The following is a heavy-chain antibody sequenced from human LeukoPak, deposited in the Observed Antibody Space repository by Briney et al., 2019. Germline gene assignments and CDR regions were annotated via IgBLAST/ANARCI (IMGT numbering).Heavy chain of an antibody. V-gene: IGHV3-23*01. Sequence: GVSLRLSCAASGFTLSSYAMSWVPQAPGKGLEWVTGISGSGGSTYYADSVKGRFTISRDNSKNTLHLQMNSLRAEDTAVYYCAKDHSSSPWGQGTMVTVSS. CDR2: ISGSGGST. CDR3: AKDHSSSP. J-gene: IGHJ3*01. D-gene: IGHD6-13*01. CDR1: GFTLSSYA.